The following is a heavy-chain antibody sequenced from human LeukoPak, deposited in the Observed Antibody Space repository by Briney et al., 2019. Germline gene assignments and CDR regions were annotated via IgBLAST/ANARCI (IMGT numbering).Heavy chain of an antibody. CDR3: ARGPSYGRYYYYGMDV. J-gene: IGHJ6*02. Sequence: SETLSLTCAVYGGSFSGYYWSWIRQPPGKGLEWIGEINHSGSTNYNPSLKSRVTISVYTSKNQFSLKLSSVTAADTAVYYCARGPSYGRYYYYGMDVWGQGTTVTVSS. D-gene: IGHD5-18*01. CDR1: GGSFSGYY. CDR2: INHSGST. V-gene: IGHV4-34*01.